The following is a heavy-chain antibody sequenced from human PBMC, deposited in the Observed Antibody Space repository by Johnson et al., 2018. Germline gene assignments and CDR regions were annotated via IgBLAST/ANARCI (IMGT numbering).Heavy chain of an antibody. J-gene: IGHJ6*02. CDR3: TTTVSGGSYYYYGEDV. CDR1: GFTFSNAW. CDR2: IKSKTDGGTT. Sequence: VQLVESGGDLVKPGGSLRLSCAASGFTFSNAWMSWVRQAPGKGLEWVARIKSKTDGGTTDSAAPVKGRFTISRDDSKNTLYLKMNSPKTEETAVYYCTTTVSGGSYYYYGEDVWGQGTTVTVSS. D-gene: IGHD3-10*01. V-gene: IGHV3-15*01.